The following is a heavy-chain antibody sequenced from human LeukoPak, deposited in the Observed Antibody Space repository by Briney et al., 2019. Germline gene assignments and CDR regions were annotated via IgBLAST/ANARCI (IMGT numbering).Heavy chain of an antibody. D-gene: IGHD3-22*01. J-gene: IGHJ5*02. V-gene: IGHV3-30*04. CDR3: ARGWPYSYDSSGYSDL. Sequence: PGGSLRLSCAASGFNFSHYAMHWVRQAPGRGLEWTSVISYEGKNKFHADSVRGRFTVTRDNSKDTLYLHMNRLRPEDTAVYFCARGWPYSYDSSGYSDLWSQGTLVTVSS. CDR2: ISYEGKNK. CDR1: GFNFSHYA.